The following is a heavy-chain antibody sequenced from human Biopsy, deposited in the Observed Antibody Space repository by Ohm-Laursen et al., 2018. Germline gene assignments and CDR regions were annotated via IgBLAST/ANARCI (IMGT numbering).Heavy chain of an antibody. CDR2: ISWDGRTR. D-gene: IGHD3-9*01. CDR1: GFTFDDYG. CDR3: ARAFRGQYFYYYYGMDV. J-gene: IGHJ6*02. V-gene: IGHV3-43D*04. Sequence: GSLRLSCAASGFTFDDYGMHWVRQAPGKGLEWVSLISWDGRTRYYADSVKGRFTISRDNSKNSLYLQINSLRLEDTALYFCARAFRGQYFYYYYGMDVWGQGTTVTVSS.